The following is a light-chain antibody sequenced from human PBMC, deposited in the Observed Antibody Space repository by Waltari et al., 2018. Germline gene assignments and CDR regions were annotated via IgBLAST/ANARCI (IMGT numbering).Light chain of an antibody. CDR2: HAS. Sequence: EIVLTQSPGTASLSPGERVTLSCTASQSVGSSSLAWYQQKPGQAPRLVIYHASRRATGIPDRCSGSRSGTDFSLNISRLEPEDFAVYYCQQHGTLPATFGQGTKVEIK. V-gene: IGKV3-20*01. CDR3: QQHGTLPAT. J-gene: IGKJ1*01. CDR1: QSVGSSS.